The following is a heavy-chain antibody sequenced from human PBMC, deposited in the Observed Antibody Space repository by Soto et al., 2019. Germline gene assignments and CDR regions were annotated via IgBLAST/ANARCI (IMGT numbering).Heavy chain of an antibody. V-gene: IGHV4-31*03. Sequence: PSETLSHTCPFYGGSISSGSYYLSWIRQHPGKGLEWIGYIYYRGSTYYNPSLKSRVTISVDTSKNQFSLKLSSVTAADTAVYYCARRRIDYGGNSAWFDPWGQGTLVTVSS. CDR1: GGSISSGSYY. CDR2: IYYRGST. CDR3: ARRRIDYGGNSAWFDP. J-gene: IGHJ5*02. D-gene: IGHD4-17*01.